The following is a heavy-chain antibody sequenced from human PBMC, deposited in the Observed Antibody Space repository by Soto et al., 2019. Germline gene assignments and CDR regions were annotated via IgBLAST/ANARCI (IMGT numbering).Heavy chain of an antibody. J-gene: IGHJ5*02. Sequence: ASVNVSCKGCGYTLTSDGRRWVRQAPGQGLEWVGWRGAYNGNTNDGQKPQGRVTLTTDTATSTASMELRSLRSADTAVYYCARPYSSGRGWFDPWGQGTLVTVSS. V-gene: IGHV1-18*04. CDR3: ARPYSSGRGWFDP. CDR2: RGAYNGNT. CDR1: GYTLTSDG. D-gene: IGHD6-19*01.